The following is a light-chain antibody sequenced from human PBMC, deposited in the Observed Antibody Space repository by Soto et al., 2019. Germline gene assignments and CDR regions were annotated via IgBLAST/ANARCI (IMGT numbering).Light chain of an antibody. CDR2: WAF. CDR1: QSVLFSSNNKYY. J-gene: IGKJ4*01. Sequence: DIGVTQSPDSLAVSLGERATINCKSSQSVLFSSNNKYYLAWYQQKPGQPPKLLINWAFIRESGVPDRFSGSGSGTDFTLAISSLQAEDVAVYYCQQYYSTPLIFGGGTKVEIK. V-gene: IGKV4-1*01. CDR3: QQYYSTPLI.